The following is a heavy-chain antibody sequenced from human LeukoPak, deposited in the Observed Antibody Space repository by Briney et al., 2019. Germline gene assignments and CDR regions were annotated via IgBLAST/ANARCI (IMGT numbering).Heavy chain of an antibody. D-gene: IGHD4-17*01. CDR2: ISAYNGNT. V-gene: IGHV1-18*01. CDR1: GGTFSSYA. CDR3: ARNLYGDSRRTSYWYFDL. J-gene: IGHJ2*01. Sequence: ASVKVSRKASGGTFSSYAISWVRQAPGQGLEWMGWISAYNGNTNYAQKLQGRVTMTTDTSTSTAYMELRSLRSDDTAVYYCARNLYGDSRRTSYWYFDLWGRGTLVTVSS.